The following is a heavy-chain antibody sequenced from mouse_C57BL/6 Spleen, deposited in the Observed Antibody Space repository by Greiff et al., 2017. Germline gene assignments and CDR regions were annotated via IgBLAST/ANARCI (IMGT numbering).Heavy chain of an antibody. V-gene: IGHV1-69*01. D-gene: IGHD2-1*01. CDR2: IDSSDSYT. CDR1: GYTFTSYW. Sequence: QVQLQQPGAELVMPGASVKLSCMASGYTFTSYWMHWVKQRPGQGLEWIGEIDSSDSYTNYNQKFKGKSTLTVAKSSSTAYMQLSSLTSKDSAVYYCARSEGNYSYYALDDWGQGTSVTVSS. J-gene: IGHJ4*01. CDR3: ARSEGNYSYYALDD.